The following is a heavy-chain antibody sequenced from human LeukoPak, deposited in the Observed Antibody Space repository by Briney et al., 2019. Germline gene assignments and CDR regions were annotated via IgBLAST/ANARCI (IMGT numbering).Heavy chain of an antibody. CDR3: GKNRYSGSLSPFDI. Sequence: GGSLRLSCAASKFAFSSYAMSWVRQAPGKGLEWVSAISGGGGNTYYADSVKGRFTISRDNSENTLYLQMNSLRAEDTAVYYCGKNRYSGSLSPFDIWGQGTMVTVSS. J-gene: IGHJ3*02. CDR2: ISGGGGNT. CDR1: KFAFSSYA. D-gene: IGHD1-26*01. V-gene: IGHV3-23*01.